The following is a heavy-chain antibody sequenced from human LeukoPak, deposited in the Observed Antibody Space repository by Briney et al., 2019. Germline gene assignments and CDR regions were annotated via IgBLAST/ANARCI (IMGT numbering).Heavy chain of an antibody. D-gene: IGHD3-22*01. Sequence: ASVKVSCKASGGTFSSYAISWVRQATGQGLEWMGWMNPNSGNTGYAQKFQGRVTMTRNTSISTAYMELSSLRSEDTAVYYCARVDYYDSSGYSYWGQGTLVTVSS. CDR2: MNPNSGNT. J-gene: IGHJ4*02. V-gene: IGHV1-8*02. CDR1: GGTFSSYA. CDR3: ARVDYYDSSGYSY.